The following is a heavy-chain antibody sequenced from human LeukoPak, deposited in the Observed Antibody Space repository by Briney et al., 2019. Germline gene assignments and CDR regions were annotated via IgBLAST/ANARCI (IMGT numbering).Heavy chain of an antibody. CDR3: AYRLVGAHPAY. CDR1: GFSLSTSGVG. CDR2: IYWDDDK. Sequence: SGPTLVKPTQTLTLTCTFSGFSLSTSGVGVGWIRQPPGKALEWLALIYWDDDKRYSPSLKSRLTITKDTSKNQVVLTMTNMGPVDTATYYCAYRLVGAHPAYWGQGTLVAVSS. V-gene: IGHV2-5*02. D-gene: IGHD1-26*01. J-gene: IGHJ4*02.